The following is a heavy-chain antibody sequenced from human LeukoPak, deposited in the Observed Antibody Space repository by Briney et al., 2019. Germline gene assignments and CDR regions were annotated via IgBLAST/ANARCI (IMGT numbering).Heavy chain of an antibody. V-gene: IGHV3-21*01. Sequence: PGGSLRLSCAASGFTFSSYSMNWVRQAPGKGLEWVSSISSSSSYIYYADSVKGRFTISRDNAKNSPYLQMNSLRAEDTAVYYCARMDPTYYFDYWGQGTLVTVSS. D-gene: IGHD3/OR15-3a*01. J-gene: IGHJ4*02. CDR1: GFTFSSYS. CDR3: ARMDPTYYFDY. CDR2: ISSSSSYI.